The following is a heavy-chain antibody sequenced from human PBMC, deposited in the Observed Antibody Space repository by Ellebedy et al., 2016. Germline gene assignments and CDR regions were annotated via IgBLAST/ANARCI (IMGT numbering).Heavy chain of an antibody. CDR2: MSYSGNI. J-gene: IGHJ4*02. Sequence: SETLSLXCAVSGGSIYSSPYYWGWIRQPPGKGLEWIATMSYSGNINYNPSLKTRVTMSLDASTSHFSLRLTSVTAADTAVYYCVADTSDWGPVFHSWGQGILVTVSS. CDR3: VADTSDWGPVFHS. CDR1: GGSIYSSPYY. D-gene: IGHD7-27*01. V-gene: IGHV4-39*02.